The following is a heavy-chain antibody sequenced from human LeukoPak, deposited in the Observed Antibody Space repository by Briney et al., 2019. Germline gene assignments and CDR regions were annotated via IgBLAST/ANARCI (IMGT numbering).Heavy chain of an antibody. CDR2: IYPGDSDT. CDR3: ARHERYYYDSSGFIDY. Sequence: GESLKISCKGSGYTFTSYWIGWVRQMPGKGLEWMGIIYPGDSDTRYSPSFQGQVTISADKSISTAYLQWSSLKASDTAMYYCARHERYYYDSSGFIDYWGQGTLVTVSS. D-gene: IGHD3-22*01. CDR1: GYTFTSYW. J-gene: IGHJ4*02. V-gene: IGHV5-51*01.